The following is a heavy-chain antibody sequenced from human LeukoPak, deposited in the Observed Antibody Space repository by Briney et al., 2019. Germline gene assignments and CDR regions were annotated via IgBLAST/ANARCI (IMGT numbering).Heavy chain of an antibody. J-gene: IGHJ6*03. Sequence: GGSLRLSCAASGFTFSSYAMSWVRQAPGKGLEWVSGVSGFDTNTYCADSVKGRFTISRDDSKNTLYLQMNSLRAEDTAIYYCAKFVGHWNPYYFYMDVWGKGTTVTVSS. D-gene: IGHD1-1*01. V-gene: IGHV3-23*01. CDR3: AKFVGHWNPYYFYMDV. CDR2: VSGFDTNT. CDR1: GFTFSSYA.